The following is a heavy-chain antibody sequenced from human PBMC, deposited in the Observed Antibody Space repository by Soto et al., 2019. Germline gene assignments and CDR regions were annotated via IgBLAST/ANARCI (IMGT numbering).Heavy chain of an antibody. V-gene: IGHV1-69*01. D-gene: IGHD7-27*01. CDR1: GGTFNTYH. CDR2: ILPIFGTT. Sequence: QVQLVQSGAEVKKPGSSVKVSCKASGGTFNTYHINRVRQAPGQGLEWMGGILPIFGTTNYAQRFQGRVTITADDSTSTAYMELSSLRSEDTAVYYCARDETGDSYYYYSGMDVWGQGTTVTVTS. CDR3: ARDETGDSYYYYSGMDV. J-gene: IGHJ6*02.